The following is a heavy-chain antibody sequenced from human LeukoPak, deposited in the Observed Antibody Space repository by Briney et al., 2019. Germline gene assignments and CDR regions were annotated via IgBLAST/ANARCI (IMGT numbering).Heavy chain of an antibody. J-gene: IGHJ4*02. V-gene: IGHV3-11*04. Sequence: LSLTCTVSGYSISSGYYMSWIRQAPGKGLEWVSYISSSGSTIYYADSVKGRFTISRDNAKNSLYLQMNSLRAEDTAVYYCARGLPGVHWGQGTLVTVSS. D-gene: IGHD7-27*01. CDR2: ISSSGSTI. CDR1: GYSISSGYY. CDR3: ARGLPGVH.